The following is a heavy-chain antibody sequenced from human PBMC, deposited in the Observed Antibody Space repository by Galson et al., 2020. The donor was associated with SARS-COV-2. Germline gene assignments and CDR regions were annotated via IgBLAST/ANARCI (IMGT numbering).Heavy chain of an antibody. CDR3: ASDLAVAGTVYGMDV. CDR1: GFTFSSYA. Sequence: TGGSLRLSCAASGFTFSSYAMHWVRQAPGKGLEWVAVISYDGSNKYYADSVKGRFTISRDNSKNTLYLQMNSLRAEDTAVYYCASDLAVAGTVYGMDVWGQGTMVTVSS. V-gene: IGHV3-30-3*01. J-gene: IGHJ6*02. CDR2: ISYDGSNK. D-gene: IGHD6-19*01.